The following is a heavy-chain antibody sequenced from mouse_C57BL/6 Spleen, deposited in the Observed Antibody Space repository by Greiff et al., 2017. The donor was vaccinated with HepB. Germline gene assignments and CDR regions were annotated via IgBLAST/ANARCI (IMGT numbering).Heavy chain of an antibody. J-gene: IGHJ4*01. Sequence: VQLQQPGAELVMPGASVKLSCKASGYTFTSYWMHWVKQRPGQGLEWIGEIDPSDSYTNYNQKFKGKSTLTVDKSSSTAYMQISSLTSEDSAVYYCARRLLRYAMDYWGQGTSVTVSS. V-gene: IGHV1-69*01. CDR2: IDPSDSYT. D-gene: IGHD1-1*01. CDR3: ARRLLRYAMDY. CDR1: GYTFTSYW.